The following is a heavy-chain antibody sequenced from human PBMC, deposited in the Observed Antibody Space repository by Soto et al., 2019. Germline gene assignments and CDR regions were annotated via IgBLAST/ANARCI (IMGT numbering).Heavy chain of an antibody. CDR1: GGTFSSYT. D-gene: IGHD2-15*01. CDR2: IIPILGIA. J-gene: IGHJ4*02. CDR3: ASSGVVVAATRGDY. V-gene: IGHV1-69*02. Sequence: QVQLVQSGAEVKKPGSSVKVSCKAPGGTFSSYTISWVRQAPGQGLEWMGRIIPILGIANYAQKFQGRVTITADKSTSTAYMELSSLRSEDTAVYYCASSGVVVAATRGDYWGQGTLVTVSS.